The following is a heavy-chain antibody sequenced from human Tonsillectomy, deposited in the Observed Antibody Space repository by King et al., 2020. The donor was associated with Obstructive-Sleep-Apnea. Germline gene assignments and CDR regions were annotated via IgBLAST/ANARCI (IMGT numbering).Heavy chain of an antibody. V-gene: IGHV3-53*04. Sequence: VQLVEAGGGLVQPGGFLRLPCAASGFTVSRKYMSWVRQDPGKGVEWVSVIYSGGRTYYADSVKGRFTLSRHNSKNTLYLQMNSLRAEDTAVYYCARENYGDYPNAFDIWGQGTMVTVSS. J-gene: IGHJ3*02. CDR2: IYSGGRT. CDR3: ARENYGDYPNAFDI. CDR1: GFTVSRKY. D-gene: IGHD4-17*01.